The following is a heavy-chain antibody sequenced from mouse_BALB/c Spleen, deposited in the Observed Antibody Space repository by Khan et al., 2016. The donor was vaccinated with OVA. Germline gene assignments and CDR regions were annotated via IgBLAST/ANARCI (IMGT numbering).Heavy chain of an antibody. V-gene: IGHV2-6-5*01. Sequence: VELVESGPGLVAPSQSLSITCTVSGFSLTDYGVSWIRQPPGKGLEWLGVIWGGGSTYYTSGLKSRLSISKDNSKSQVFLKMISLQTDDTAIYYCAKGIWSYYFTLDYWGQGTSVTVSS. CDR1: GFSLTDYG. D-gene: IGHD1-1*02. CDR3: AKGIWSYYFTLDY. CDR2: IWGGGST. J-gene: IGHJ4*01.